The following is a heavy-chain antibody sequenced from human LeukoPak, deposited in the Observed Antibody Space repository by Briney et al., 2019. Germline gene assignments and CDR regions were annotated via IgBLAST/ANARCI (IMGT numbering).Heavy chain of an antibody. V-gene: IGHV4-59*01. CDR1: GGSISSYY. Sequence: PSETLSLTCTVSGGSISSYYWSWIRQPPGKGLEWIGYIYYSGSTNYNPSLKSRVTISVDSSKNQFSLKLSSVTAADTAVYYCAGGPGYCSGGSCYNYGMDVWGQGTTVTVSS. CDR3: AGGPGYCSGGSCYNYGMDV. J-gene: IGHJ6*02. CDR2: IYYSGST. D-gene: IGHD2-15*01.